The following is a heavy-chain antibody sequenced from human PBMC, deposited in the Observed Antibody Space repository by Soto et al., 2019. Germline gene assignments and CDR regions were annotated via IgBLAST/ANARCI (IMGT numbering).Heavy chain of an antibody. CDR3: ARGDGIQLGSLAGRYYYHKMDV. Sequence: SATLSLTYTLSGGSISTYYWSWFRQPPGKGLEWIGYIYYSGTATYNPSLRSRVTISVDTSKNQFSLRLSSVTASDTAVYYCARGDGIQLGSLAGRYYYHKMDVWGQGNTVTGS. CDR1: GGSISTYY. CDR2: IYYSGTA. J-gene: IGHJ6*02. V-gene: IGHV4-59*01. D-gene: IGHD1-1*01.